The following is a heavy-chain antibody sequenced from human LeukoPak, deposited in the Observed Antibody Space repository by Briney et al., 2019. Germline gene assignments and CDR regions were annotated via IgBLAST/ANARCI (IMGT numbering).Heavy chain of an antibody. V-gene: IGHV4-39*07. CDR2: IYHRGST. D-gene: IGHD6-13*01. CDR3: ARGLYSSFYYYYYYMDV. CDR1: GDSISHNSYY. J-gene: IGHJ6*03. Sequence: SETLSLTCSLSGDSISHNSYYWGWIRQSPGKGLEWIGSIYHRGSTDYNPSLQSRVTISVDTSKNQFSLKLSSVTAADTAVYYCARGLYSSFYYYYYYMDVWGKGTTVTVSS.